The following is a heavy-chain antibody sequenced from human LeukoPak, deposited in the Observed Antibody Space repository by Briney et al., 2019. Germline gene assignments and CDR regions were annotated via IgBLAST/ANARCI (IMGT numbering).Heavy chain of an antibody. Sequence: GASVKVSCKASGYTFTGYYMHWVRQAPGQGLEWMGCINPNSGGTNYAQKFQGRVTMTRDTSISTAYMELSRLRSDDTAVYYCASRVLGSGSYYNDHYYMDVWGKGTTVTISS. CDR1: GYTFTGYY. V-gene: IGHV1-2*02. J-gene: IGHJ6*03. CDR2: INPNSGGT. CDR3: ASRVLGSGSYYNDHYYMDV. D-gene: IGHD3-10*01.